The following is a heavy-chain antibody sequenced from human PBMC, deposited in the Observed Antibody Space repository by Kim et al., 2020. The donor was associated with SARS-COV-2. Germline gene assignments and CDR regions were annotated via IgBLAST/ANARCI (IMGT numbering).Heavy chain of an antibody. Sequence: ASVKVSCRPSGYTFSNYYIHWVRQAPGQGLEWMGTINPNGGGTSNAQKFQGRVIMTRDMSTSTVFMELTSLRSEDTAIYYCARVSSGSYSPIDYWGQGTLVIVSS. J-gene: IGHJ4*02. D-gene: IGHD1-26*01. V-gene: IGHV1-46*01. CDR3: ARVSSGSYSPIDY. CDR1: GYTFSNYY. CDR2: INPNGGGT.